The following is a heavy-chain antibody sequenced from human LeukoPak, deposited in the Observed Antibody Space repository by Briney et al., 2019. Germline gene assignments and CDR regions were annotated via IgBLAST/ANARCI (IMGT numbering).Heavy chain of an antibody. J-gene: IGHJ4*02. CDR3: ARVKYDYDSSGYSQNFDY. D-gene: IGHD3-22*01. Sequence: PSETLSLTCTVSGGSISSYYWSWIRQPPGKGLEWIGYIYYSGSTNYNHSLKSRVTISVDTSKNQFSLKLSSVTAADTAVYYCARVKYDYDSSGYSQNFDYWGQGTLVTVSS. CDR2: IYYSGST. CDR1: GGSISSYY. V-gene: IGHV4-59*01.